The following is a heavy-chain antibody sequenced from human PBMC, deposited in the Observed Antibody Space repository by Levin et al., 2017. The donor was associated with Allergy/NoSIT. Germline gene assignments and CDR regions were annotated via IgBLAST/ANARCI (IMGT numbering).Heavy chain of an antibody. CDR1: GGSISSYY. V-gene: IGHV4-59*01. Sequence: SQTLSLTCTVSGGSISSYYWSWIRQPPGKGLEWIGYIYYSGSTNYNPSLKSRVTISVDTSKNQFSLKLSSVTAADTAVYYCARLTTVVTPMAYYGMDGWGQGTTVTVSS. CDR3: ARLTTVVTPMAYYGMDG. D-gene: IGHD4-23*01. CDR2: IYYSGST. J-gene: IGHJ6*02.